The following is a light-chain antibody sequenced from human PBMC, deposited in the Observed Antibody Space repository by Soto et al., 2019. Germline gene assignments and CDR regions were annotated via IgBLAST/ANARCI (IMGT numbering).Light chain of an antibody. CDR3: QQANSFPLT. CDR2: NAY. V-gene: IGKV3-20*01. CDR1: QSLNSNS. Sequence: EIVLTQSPGTLSVSPGERATLSCRASQSLNSNSLAWYQQKPGQAPRLLIYNAYNRASGIPDRFSGSGSGTDFTLTISRLEPEDFVVYHCQQANSFPLTFGGGTKVDIK. J-gene: IGKJ4*01.